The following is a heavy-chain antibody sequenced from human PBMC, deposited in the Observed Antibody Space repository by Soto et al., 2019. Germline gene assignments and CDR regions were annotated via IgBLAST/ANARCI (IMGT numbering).Heavy chain of an antibody. J-gene: IGHJ4*02. CDR3: AKVFYYYDSSGYYYFDY. CDR1: GFTFSSYA. V-gene: IGHV3-23*01. Sequence: GGSLSLSCAASGFTFSSYAVSWVRHAPGKGPEWISSISGSGSTIYYADSVKGRFTISRDNSKNTLYLQMSSLRAEDTAVYYCAKVFYYYDSSGYYYFDYWGQGTLVTVSS. D-gene: IGHD3-22*01. CDR2: ISGSGSTI.